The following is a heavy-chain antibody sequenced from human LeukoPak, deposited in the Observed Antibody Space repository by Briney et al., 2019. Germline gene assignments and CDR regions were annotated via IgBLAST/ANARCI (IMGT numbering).Heavy chain of an antibody. D-gene: IGHD5-12*01. CDR2: IYSGGST. Sequence: GGSLRLSCAASGFTVSSNYMSWVRQAPGRGLEWASVIYSGGSTYYADSVEGRFTISRDNSKNTLYLQMNSLRAEDTAVYYCARDLGGYSGYDYWGQGTLVTVSS. V-gene: IGHV3-66*01. CDR3: ARDLGGYSGYDY. CDR1: GFTVSSNY. J-gene: IGHJ4*02.